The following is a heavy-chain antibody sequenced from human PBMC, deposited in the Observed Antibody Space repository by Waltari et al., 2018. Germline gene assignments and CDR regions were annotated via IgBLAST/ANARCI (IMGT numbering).Heavy chain of an antibody. CDR3: ARGSAAYVRFWDL. V-gene: IGHV3-7*03. J-gene: IGHJ5*02. Sequence: EAQLMESGGGLVQPGGSLRLSCAASGFRLRAHWMTWVRRAPGKGWGGVANRNGDGNASGYAEARSGRFIISRDNAKNSVFLQMSSPTANDTATYYCARGSAAYVRFWDLWGQGTVVTVSS. CDR2: RNGDGNAS. D-gene: IGHD3-10*02. CDR1: GFRLRAHW.